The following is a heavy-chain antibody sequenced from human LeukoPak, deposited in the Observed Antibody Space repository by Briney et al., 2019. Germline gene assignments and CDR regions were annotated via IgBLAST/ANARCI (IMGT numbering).Heavy chain of an antibody. J-gene: IGHJ4*02. Sequence: RASVKVSCKASGYTFTSYGISWVRQAPGQGLEWMGWISPYNGNTNYAQKLQGRVTMTTDTSTTTAYMELRSLRSYDTAVYYCAREMATIVNQFDYWGQGTLVTVSS. D-gene: IGHD5-24*01. CDR1: GYTFTSYG. CDR3: AREMATIVNQFDY. CDR2: ISPYNGNT. V-gene: IGHV1-18*01.